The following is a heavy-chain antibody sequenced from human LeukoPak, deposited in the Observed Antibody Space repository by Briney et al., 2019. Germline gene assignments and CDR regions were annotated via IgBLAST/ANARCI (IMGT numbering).Heavy chain of an antibody. CDR2: ISHHVNVK. J-gene: IGHJ6*02. CDR1: GFDFQNHV. D-gene: IGHD3-10*01. Sequence: GGSLRLSCAASGFDFQNHVIHWVRQVPGKGLEWVAVISHHVNVKFYADSVKGRLTISRDNSAKTVYLHMNSLRSDDTAVYYCARVSVIDFSHTNYYYYGMDVWGQGTTVTVSS. V-gene: IGHV3-30-3*01. CDR3: ARVSVIDFSHTNYYYYGMDV.